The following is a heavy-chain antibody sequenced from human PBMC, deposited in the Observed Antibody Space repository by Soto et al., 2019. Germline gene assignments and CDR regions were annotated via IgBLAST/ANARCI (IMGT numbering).Heavy chain of an antibody. CDR3: TRDYVDTAMATYYYYGMDV. CDR1: GFKFGDYA. V-gene: IGHV3-49*03. Sequence: PGGSLRLSCTASGFKFGDYAMSWFRQAPGKGLEWVGFIRSKAYGGTTEYAASVKGRFTISRDDSKSIAYLQMNSLKTEDTAVYYCTRDYVDTAMATYYYYGMDVWGQGTTVTVSS. CDR2: IRSKAYGGTT. J-gene: IGHJ6*02. D-gene: IGHD5-18*01.